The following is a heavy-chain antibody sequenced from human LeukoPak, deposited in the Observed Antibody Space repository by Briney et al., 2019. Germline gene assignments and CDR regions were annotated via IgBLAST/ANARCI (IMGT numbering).Heavy chain of an antibody. CDR3: ARVTWFGELYYYYGMDV. J-gene: IGHJ6*02. CDR2: IYNSGNT. D-gene: IGHD3-10*01. CDR1: GGSVSSYY. V-gene: IGHV4-59*02. Sequence: SETLSLTCTVSGGSVSSYYWSWIRQPPGKGLEWIGYIYNSGNTNYNPSLKSRVTISVGTSKNQFSLRLSSVTAADTAVYYCARVTWFGELYYYYGMDVWGQGTTVTVSS.